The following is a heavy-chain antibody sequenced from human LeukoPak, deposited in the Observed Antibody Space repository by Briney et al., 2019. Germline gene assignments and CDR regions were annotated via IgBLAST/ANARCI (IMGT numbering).Heavy chain of an antibody. D-gene: IGHD4-23*01. CDR1: GFTLSSYL. V-gene: IGHV3-7*01. CDR3: ARYIETPRRDLDY. CDR2: IKQDGSEK. Sequence: GGSLRLSCAASGFTLSSYLMSWVRQAPGKGLEWVARIKQDGSEKHYMDSVKGRFTISRDDAQNSLYLQMNTLRAEDTAVYYCARYIETPRRDLDYWGQGSLVTVSS. J-gene: IGHJ4*02.